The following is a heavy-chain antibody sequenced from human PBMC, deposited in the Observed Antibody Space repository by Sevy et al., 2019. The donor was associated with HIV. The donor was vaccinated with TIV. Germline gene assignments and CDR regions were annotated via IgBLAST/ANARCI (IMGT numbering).Heavy chain of an antibody. D-gene: IGHD3-22*01. CDR2: IKSKIDGETT. V-gene: IGHV3-15*01. Sequence: GGSLRLSCAVSGFTFSNAWMNWVRQAPGTGLQWLGLIKSKIDGETTDYVAPVKGRSTISRDDSTNTLYLQMNSLKTEDTGVYYCATAPGYYDSAPFDYWGPGTLVTVSS. J-gene: IGHJ4*02. CDR3: ATAPGYYDSAPFDY. CDR1: GFTFSNAW.